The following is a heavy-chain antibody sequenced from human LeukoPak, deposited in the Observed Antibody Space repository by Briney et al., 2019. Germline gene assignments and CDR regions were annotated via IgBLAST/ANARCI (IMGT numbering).Heavy chain of an antibody. CDR2: IYSGGST. Sequence: PGGSLRLSCAASGFTVRSNYMSWVRQAQGKGMEWVSVIYSGGSTYYADSVKGRFTISRDNSKNTLYLQMNSLRAEDTAVYYCAITVTVYYYGMDVWGQGTTVTVSS. J-gene: IGHJ6*02. CDR3: AITVTVYYYGMDV. V-gene: IGHV3-66*01. D-gene: IGHD4-17*01. CDR1: GFTVRSNY.